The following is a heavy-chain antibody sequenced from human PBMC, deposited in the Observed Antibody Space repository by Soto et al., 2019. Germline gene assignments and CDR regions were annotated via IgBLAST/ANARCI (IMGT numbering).Heavy chain of an antibody. Sequence: EVQLLESGGGLVQPGGSLKLSCAASGFTFSNYAMSWVRQAPGKGLEWVSAISGSGDSTYYADSVKGRFTISRDNSKDTLYLQMNTLGAEDTAVYYCAKRRMVRPRPDYWGQGTLVTVSS. CDR3: AKRRMVRPRPDY. V-gene: IGHV3-23*01. D-gene: IGHD3-10*01. CDR2: ISGSGDST. J-gene: IGHJ4*02. CDR1: GFTFSNYA.